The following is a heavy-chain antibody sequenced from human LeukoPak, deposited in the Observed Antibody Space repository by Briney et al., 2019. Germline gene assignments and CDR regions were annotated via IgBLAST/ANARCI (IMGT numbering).Heavy chain of an antibody. CDR3: ARVKYSYGGFDY. J-gene: IGHJ4*02. V-gene: IGHV4-39*07. Sequence: SETLSLTCTVSGGSISSSSYYWGWIRQPPGKGLEWIGSIYYSGSTYYNPSLKSRVTISVDTSKNQFSLKLSSVTAADTAVYYCARVKYSYGGFDYWGQGTLVTVSS. CDR1: GGSISSSSYY. D-gene: IGHD5-18*01. CDR2: IYYSGST.